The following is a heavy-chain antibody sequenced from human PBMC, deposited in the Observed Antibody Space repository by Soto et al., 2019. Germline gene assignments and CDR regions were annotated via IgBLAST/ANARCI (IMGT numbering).Heavy chain of an antibody. CDR3: ARDLWGYCGTDCYPLDV. J-gene: IGHJ6*02. CDR1: SGSISGYY. Sequence: SETLSLTCTGASGSISGYYWSWIRQPPGKGLEWIGYMYNTGSTVYNPSFKSRVTISVDTSKNQFSLKLNSVTAADTAVYYCARDLWGYCGTDCYPLDVWGQGTTVT. D-gene: IGHD2-21*02. CDR2: MYNTGST. V-gene: IGHV4-59*01.